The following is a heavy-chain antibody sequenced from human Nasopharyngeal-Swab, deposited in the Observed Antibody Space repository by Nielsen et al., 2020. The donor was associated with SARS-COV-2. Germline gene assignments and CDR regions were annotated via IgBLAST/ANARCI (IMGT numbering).Heavy chain of an antibody. CDR1: GFSFSTYW. CDR2: IISDGSNI. Sequence: GGSLRLSCAASGFSFSTYWMHWVRQVPGKGLVWLSQIISDGSNITYADPVKGRFTISRDNSKSTLYLQMNSLKDEDTAVYYCVRGYDYWGQGTLVTVSS. CDR3: VRGYDY. V-gene: IGHV3-74*01. J-gene: IGHJ4*02.